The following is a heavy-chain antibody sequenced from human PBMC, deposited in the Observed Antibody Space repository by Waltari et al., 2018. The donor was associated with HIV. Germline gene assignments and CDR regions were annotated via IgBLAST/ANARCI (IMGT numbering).Heavy chain of an antibody. J-gene: IGHJ3*02. CDR3: ARRRWRTTMVFVVKGGVFDI. V-gene: IGHV4-34*02. Sequence: QVQLQQWGAGLVKPAKTLSLNCAVYGGSYNNFFWSFVRQSPGKGLEWIGEINHSGKTDYNPSLKGRASLSIDPSKKQFYLELTSMTVADTAIYYCARRRWRTTMVFVVKGGVFDIWGQGTEVTVSS. CDR2: INHSGKT. D-gene: IGHD2-21*01. CDR1: GGSYNNFF.